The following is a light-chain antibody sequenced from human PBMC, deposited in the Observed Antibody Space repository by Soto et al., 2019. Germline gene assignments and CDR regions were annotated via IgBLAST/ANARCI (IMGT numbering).Light chain of an antibody. CDR3: QQRSNWPLT. CDR2: DAS. J-gene: IGKJ4*01. V-gene: IGKV3-11*01. Sequence: EIGMTQSPGTLSVSPGERATLSCRASQSISSYLAWYRQIPGQAPRLLIYDASNRATGIPDRFSGGGSGTDFTLTISSLEPEDFAVYYCQQRSNWPLTFGGGTKVDIK. CDR1: QSISSY.